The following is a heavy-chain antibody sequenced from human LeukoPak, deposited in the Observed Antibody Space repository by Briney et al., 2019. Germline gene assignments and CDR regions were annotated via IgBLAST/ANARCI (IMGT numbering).Heavy chain of an antibody. D-gene: IGHD3-22*01. CDR1: GGSISSSSYY. Sequence: SETLSLTCTVSGGSISSSSYYWGWIRQPPGKGLEWIGSTYYSGSTYYNPSLKSRVTISVDTSKNQFSLKLSSVTAADTAVYYCARVITMTIFDIWGQGTMVTASS. CDR2: TYYSGST. J-gene: IGHJ3*02. CDR3: ARVITMTIFDI. V-gene: IGHV4-39*07.